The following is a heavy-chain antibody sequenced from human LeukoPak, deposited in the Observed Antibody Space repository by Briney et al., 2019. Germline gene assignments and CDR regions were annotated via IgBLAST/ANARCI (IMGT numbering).Heavy chain of an antibody. CDR3: ARDSLLDCSGGSCFPAWFDP. V-gene: IGHV4-38-2*02. CDR2: IYHSGST. D-gene: IGHD2-15*01. CDR1: GGSISSYY. Sequence: SETLSLTCTVSGGSISSYYWGWIRQPPGKGLEWIGCIYHSGSTYYNPSLKSRVTISVDTSKNQFSLKLSSVTAADTAVYYCARDSLLDCSGGSCFPAWFDPWGQGTLVTVSS. J-gene: IGHJ5*02.